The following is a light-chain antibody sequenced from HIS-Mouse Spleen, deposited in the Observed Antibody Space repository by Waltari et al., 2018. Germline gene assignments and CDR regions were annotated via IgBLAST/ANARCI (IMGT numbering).Light chain of an antibody. CDR1: SSTIGSNT. CDR3: AAWDDSPNGVV. J-gene: IGLJ2*01. CDR2: SNN. V-gene: IGLV1-44*01. Sequence: QSVLTQTPSASGTPGQRVTISCSGSSSTIGSNTVHWYQQLPGTAPKLLIYSNNQRPSGVPDRFSGSKSGTSASLAISGLQSEDEADYYCAAWDDSPNGVVFGGGTKLTVL.